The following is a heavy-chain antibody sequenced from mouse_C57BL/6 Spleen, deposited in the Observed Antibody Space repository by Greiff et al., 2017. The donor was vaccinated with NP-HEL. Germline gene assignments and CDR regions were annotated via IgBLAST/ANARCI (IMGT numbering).Heavy chain of an antibody. CDR3: ARGGITTVVDYWYFDV. J-gene: IGHJ1*03. CDR2: INYDGSST. V-gene: IGHV5-16*01. CDR1: GFTFSDYY. D-gene: IGHD1-1*01. Sequence: EVQLVESEGGLVQPGSSMKLSCTASGFTFSDYYMAWVRQVPEKGLEWVANINYDGSSTYYLDSLKSRFIISRDNAKNILYLQMSSLKSEDTATYYCARGGITTVVDYWYFDVWGTGTTVTVSS.